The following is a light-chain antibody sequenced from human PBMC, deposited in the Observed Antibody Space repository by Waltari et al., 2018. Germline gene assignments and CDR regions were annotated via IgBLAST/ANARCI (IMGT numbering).Light chain of an antibody. CDR1: QSVSRY. CDR3: QERSNWPSWT. V-gene: IGKV3-11*01. J-gene: IGKJ1*01. CDR2: DTS. Sequence: DIVLTQSPATLSLSPGERATLSCRASQSVSRYLAWYQQKSGQAHRLLIYDTSTRATGIPARFSGRGSGTDFILTIHSVEAEDFAVYYCQERSNWPSWTFGQGTKVEIK.